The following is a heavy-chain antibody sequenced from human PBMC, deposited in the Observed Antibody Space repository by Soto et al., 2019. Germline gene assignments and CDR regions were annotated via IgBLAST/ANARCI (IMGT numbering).Heavy chain of an antibody. CDR3: ARDNWNSY. Sequence: EVQLVESGGGLVQPGGSVRLSCAASGFTFSSYWMHWVRQAPGKGLMWVSRIHNDGSTTRYADSVKGRFTISRDNAKNTLYQQMSSLRVEETAVYYCARDNWNSYWGQGTLVTVSS. J-gene: IGHJ4*01. CDR2: IHNDGSTT. CDR1: GFTFSSYW. D-gene: IGHD1-7*01. V-gene: IGHV3-74*01.